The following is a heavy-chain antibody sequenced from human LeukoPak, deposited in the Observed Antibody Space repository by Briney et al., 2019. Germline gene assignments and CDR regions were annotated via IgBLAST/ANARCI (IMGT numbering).Heavy chain of an antibody. Sequence: ASVKVSCKASGYTFTGYYMHWVRQAPGQGLEWMGWINPNSGGTNYAQKFQGRVTMTRDTSISTAYMELSRLRSDDTAVYYCARAENTTTHLDYWVQGTLVTVSS. CDR1: GYTFTGYY. CDR3: ARAENTTTHLDY. J-gene: IGHJ4*02. CDR2: INPNSGGT. V-gene: IGHV1-2*02. D-gene: IGHD1-26*01.